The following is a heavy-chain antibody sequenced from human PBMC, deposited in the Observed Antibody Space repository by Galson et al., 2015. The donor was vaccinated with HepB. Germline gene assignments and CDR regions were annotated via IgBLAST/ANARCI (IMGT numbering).Heavy chain of an antibody. CDR3: ARVDGDYEWSWYFDL. CDR2: INQDGSEK. CDR1: GFTFRSYW. Sequence: SLRLSCAASGFTFRSYWLSWVRQAPGKGLEWVANINQDGSEKYYVDSVKGRFTISRDNAKNSLYLQMNSVRDEDTAVYYCARVDGDYEWSWYFDLWGRGTLVTVSS. D-gene: IGHD4-17*01. V-gene: IGHV3-7*01. J-gene: IGHJ2*01.